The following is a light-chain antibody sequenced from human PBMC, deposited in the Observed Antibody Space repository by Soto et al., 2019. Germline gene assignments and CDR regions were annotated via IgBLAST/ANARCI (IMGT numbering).Light chain of an antibody. CDR2: AAS. CDR3: KQSNVPPPTP. J-gene: IGKJ5*01. CDR1: QSISSY. V-gene: IGKV1-39*01. Sequence: DIQMTQSPSSLSASVGDRVTITCRASQSISSYLNWYQQKPGKAPKLLIYAASSLQSGVPSRFRGSGCGTFFTLPISSLKPKVFTISYCKQSNVPPPTPSGQGTRGEIK.